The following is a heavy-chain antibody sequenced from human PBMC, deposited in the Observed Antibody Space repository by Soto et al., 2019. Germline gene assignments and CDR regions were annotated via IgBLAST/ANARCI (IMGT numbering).Heavy chain of an antibody. CDR1: GGSVSRYF. J-gene: IGHJ4*01. Sequence: SEALSLISSLSGGSVSRYFWSWIRQPAGKGLEWIGRIYTSGSTNYNPSLKSRVTMSVDTSKNQFSLKLSSVTAADTAVYYCARDCSTGGGDCFSNFYYYGHVSPVPVSS. V-gene: IGHV4-4*07. CDR3: ARDCSTGGGDCFSNFYY. CDR2: IYTSGST. D-gene: IGHD2-21*02.